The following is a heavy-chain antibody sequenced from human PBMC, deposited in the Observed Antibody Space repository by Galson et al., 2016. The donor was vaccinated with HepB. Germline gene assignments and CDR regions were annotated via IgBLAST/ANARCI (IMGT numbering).Heavy chain of an antibody. Sequence: SVKVSCKASGGIFSSYAFSWVRQAPGQGLEWMGGIVPIFGTTIYAQKFQGRVTITADESTSTAYMELSSLRSEDTAVYYCARDPNYYYDSSAFYSYYFDYWGQGTLVTVSP. CDR1: GGIFSSYA. CDR3: ARDPNYYYDSSAFYSYYFDY. J-gene: IGHJ4*02. D-gene: IGHD3-22*01. V-gene: IGHV1-69*13. CDR2: IVPIFGTT.